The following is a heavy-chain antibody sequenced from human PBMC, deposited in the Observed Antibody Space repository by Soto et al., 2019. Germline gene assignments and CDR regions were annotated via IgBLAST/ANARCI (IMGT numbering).Heavy chain of an antibody. Sequence: GGSLRLSCAASGFTFISYTLNWVRQAPGKGLEWVSSISSRSTYIYYADSVRGRFTISRDNAKSSLYLQMNSLRAEDTAVYYCARKGDLRTATLTKAHFDYWGQGTLVTVSS. CDR3: ARKGDLRTATLTKAHFDY. V-gene: IGHV3-21*01. CDR2: ISSRSTYI. J-gene: IGHJ4*02. CDR1: GFTFISYT. D-gene: IGHD2-8*02.